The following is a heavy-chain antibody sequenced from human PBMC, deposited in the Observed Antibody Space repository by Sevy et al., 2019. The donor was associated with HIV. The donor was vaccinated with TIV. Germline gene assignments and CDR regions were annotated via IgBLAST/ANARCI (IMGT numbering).Heavy chain of an antibody. J-gene: IGHJ3*02. CDR3: ARGTHDYGDYDRDAFDI. CDR2: ISGGGTYI. Sequence: GGSLRLSCATSEFTFSSYSRNWVRQAPGNGLEWVSSISGGGTYIYYADSVKGRFTISRDNAKNSLSLQMNSLRAEDTAVYYCARGTHDYGDYDRDAFDIWGQGTMVTVSS. D-gene: IGHD4-17*01. V-gene: IGHV3-21*01. CDR1: EFTFSSYS.